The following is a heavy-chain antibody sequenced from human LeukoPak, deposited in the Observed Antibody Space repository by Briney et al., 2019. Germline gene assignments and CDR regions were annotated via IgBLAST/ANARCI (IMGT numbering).Heavy chain of an antibody. CDR2: IYYSGST. Sequence: SETLSLTCTVSGVSISSGDYYWSWIRQPPGKGLEWIGYIYYSGSTYYNPSLKSRVTISVDTSKNQFSLKLSSVTAADTAVYYCARDVGYSSSWPHFDYWGQGTLVTVSS. V-gene: IGHV4-30-4*01. CDR3: ARDVGYSSSWPHFDY. D-gene: IGHD6-13*01. J-gene: IGHJ4*02. CDR1: GVSISSGDYY.